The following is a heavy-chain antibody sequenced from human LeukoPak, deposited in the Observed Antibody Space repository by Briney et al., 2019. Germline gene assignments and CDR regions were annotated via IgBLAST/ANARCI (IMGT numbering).Heavy chain of an antibody. CDR1: GGSFTDYF. CDR3: ARGRIAKIVVVHSFSYGMDV. Sequence: PSETLCLTCTVYGGSFTDYFWTWIRQSPGKGLEWIGEINDYTGDTNYNPSLNSRVSISLEKSKNQFSLELRSVTAADTAVYYCARGRIAKIVVVHSFSYGMDVWGQGTTVTVSS. V-gene: IGHV4-34*01. CDR2: INDYTGDT. D-gene: IGHD3-22*01. J-gene: IGHJ6*02.